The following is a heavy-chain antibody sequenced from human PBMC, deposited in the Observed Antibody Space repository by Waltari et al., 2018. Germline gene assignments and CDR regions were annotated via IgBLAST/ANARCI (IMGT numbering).Heavy chain of an antibody. CDR2: ISAGGTSV. CDR1: GFTFSRFE. V-gene: IGHV3-48*03. Sequence: LVESGGALVQPGGSLTLSCTASGFTFSRFEMNWVRQAPGEGRDCISYISAGGTSVSYADSGKGRFTISRDNTRNSLLLQMNSLRAEDTAIYYCARDSRNFGVVRFDHWGQGTLLTVAS. D-gene: IGHD3-3*01. CDR3: ARDSRNFGVVRFDH. J-gene: IGHJ4*02.